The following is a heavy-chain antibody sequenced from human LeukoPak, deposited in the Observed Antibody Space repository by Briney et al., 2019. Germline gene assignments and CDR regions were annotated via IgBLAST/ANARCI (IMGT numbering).Heavy chain of an antibody. CDR3: ARENSSRRNPRFDY. D-gene: IGHD6-13*01. V-gene: IGHV3-30*03. CDR2: ISYDGSNK. Sequence: GRSLRLSCAASGFTFSSYGMHWVRQAPGKGLEWVAVISYDGSNKYYADSVKGRFTISRDNSKNTLYLQMNSLRAEDTAVYYCARENSSRRNPRFDYWGQGTLVTVSS. J-gene: IGHJ4*02. CDR1: GFTFSSYG.